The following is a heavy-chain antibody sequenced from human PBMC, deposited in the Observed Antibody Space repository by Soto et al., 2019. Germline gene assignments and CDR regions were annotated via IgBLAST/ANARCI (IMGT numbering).Heavy chain of an antibody. V-gene: IGHV1-18*04. CDR1: GYTFTNYG. J-gene: IGHJ4*02. CDR2: ISAYNGNT. CDR3: ARDPSPYYDFWSGYSNPQFDY. D-gene: IGHD3-3*01. Sequence: ASVKVSCKASGYTFTNYGISWVRQAPGQGLEWMGSISAYNGNTNYSQKLQRRVTMTTDTATSTAYMELRSLRSDDTAVYYCARDPSPYYDFWSGYSNPQFDYWGQGTLVTVSS.